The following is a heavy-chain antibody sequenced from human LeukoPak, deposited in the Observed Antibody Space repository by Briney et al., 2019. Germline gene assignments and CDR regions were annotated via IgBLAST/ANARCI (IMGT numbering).Heavy chain of an antibody. D-gene: IGHD3-22*01. V-gene: IGHV4-39*01. CDR1: GGSISSSSYY. Sequence: SETLSLTCTVSGGSISSSSYYWGWIRQPPGKGLEWIGSIYYSGSTYYNPSLKSRVTISVDTSKNQFSLKLSSVTAADTAAYYCARSYYDSSGYYCPTHHDYWGQGTLVTVSS. CDR3: ARSYYDSSGYYCPTHHDY. J-gene: IGHJ4*02. CDR2: IYYSGST.